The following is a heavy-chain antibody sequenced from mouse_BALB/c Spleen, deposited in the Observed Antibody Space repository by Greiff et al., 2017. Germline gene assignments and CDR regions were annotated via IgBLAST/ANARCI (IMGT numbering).Heavy chain of an antibody. D-gene: IGHD2-4*01. J-gene: IGHJ2*01. CDR2: IYPSDSYT. V-gene: IGHV1-69*02. CDR1: GYTFTSYW. Sequence: VQLQQSGAELVRPGASVKLSCKASGYTFTSYWINWVKQRPGQGLEWIGNIYPSDSYTNYNQKFKDKATLTVDKSSSTAYMQLSSPTSEDSAVYYCTRGDYGYFDYWGQGTTLTVSS. CDR3: TRGDYGYFDY.